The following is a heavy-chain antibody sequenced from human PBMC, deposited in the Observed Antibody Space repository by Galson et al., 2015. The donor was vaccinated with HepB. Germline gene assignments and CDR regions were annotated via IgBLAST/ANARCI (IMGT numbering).Heavy chain of an antibody. CDR3: ARISDCGGDCWYEGVEDY. CDR2: IDWDDDK. D-gene: IGHD2-21*02. Sequence: PALVKPTQTLTLTCTFSGFSLSTSGMCVSWIRQPPGKALEWLARIDWDDDKYYSTSLKTRLTISKDTSKNQVVLTMTNMDPVDTATYYCARISDCGGDCWYEGVEDYWGQGTLVTVSS. J-gene: IGHJ4*02. V-gene: IGHV2-70*11. CDR1: GFSLSTSGMC.